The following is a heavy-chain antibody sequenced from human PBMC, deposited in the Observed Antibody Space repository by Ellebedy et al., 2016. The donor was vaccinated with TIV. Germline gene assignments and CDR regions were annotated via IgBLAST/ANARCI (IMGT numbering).Heavy chain of an antibody. Sequence: MPSETLSLTCTVSGGFISSSSYYWGWIRQPPGKGLEYIGNIHSSGSTYYNPSLKSRVTISADTSKNQFSLHLSSVTAAETAVYYCVRHPTLGTLDYWGQGAQVTVSS. CDR2: IHSSGST. V-gene: IGHV4-39*01. J-gene: IGHJ4*02. D-gene: IGHD3-16*01. CDR3: VRHPTLGTLDY. CDR1: GGFISSSSYY.